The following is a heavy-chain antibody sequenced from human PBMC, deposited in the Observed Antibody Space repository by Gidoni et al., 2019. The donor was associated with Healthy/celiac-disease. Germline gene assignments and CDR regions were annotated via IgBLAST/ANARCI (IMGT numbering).Heavy chain of an antibody. Sequence: SYGMHWVRQAPGKGLEWVAVIWYDGSNKYYADSVKGRFTISRDNSKNTLYLQMNSLRAEDTAVYYCARDREVGALYYFDYWGQGTLVTVSS. D-gene: IGHD1-26*01. CDR3: ARDREVGALYYFDY. J-gene: IGHJ4*02. V-gene: IGHV3-33*01. CDR1: SYG. CDR2: IWYDGSNK.